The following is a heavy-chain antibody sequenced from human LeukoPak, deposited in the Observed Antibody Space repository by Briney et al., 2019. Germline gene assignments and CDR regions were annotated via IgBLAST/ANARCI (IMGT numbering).Heavy chain of an antibody. CDR3: AKAMYYYDSSGFNFPGD. CDR2: ISYDGSNK. CDR1: GFTFSSYG. Sequence: PGRSLRLSCAASGFTFSSYGMHWVRQAPGKGLEWVAVISYDGSNKYYADSVKGRFTISTDNSKKTLFLQMNSLRAEDTAVYYCAKAMYYYDSSGFNFPGDWGQGTLVTVSS. D-gene: IGHD3-22*01. J-gene: IGHJ4*02. V-gene: IGHV3-30*18.